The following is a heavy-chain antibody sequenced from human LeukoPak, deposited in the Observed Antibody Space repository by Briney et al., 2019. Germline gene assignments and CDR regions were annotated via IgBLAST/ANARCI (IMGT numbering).Heavy chain of an antibody. J-gene: IGHJ6*03. D-gene: IGHD3-10*01. CDR3: ARAGVVRGVTYYYYYYYMDV. CDR2: IYYSGST. CDR1: GGSISSYY. V-gene: IGHV4-59*12. Sequence: PSETLSLTCTVSGGSISSYYWSWIRQPPGKGLQWIGYIYYSGSTNYNPSLKSRVTISVDTSKNQFSLKLSSVTAADTAVYYCARAGVVRGVTYYYYYYYMDVWGKGTTVTISS.